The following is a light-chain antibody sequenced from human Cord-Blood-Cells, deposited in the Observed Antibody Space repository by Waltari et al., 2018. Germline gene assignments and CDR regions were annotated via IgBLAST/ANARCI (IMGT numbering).Light chain of an antibody. CDR3: QQYNNWPLT. Sequence: EIVMTQSPATLSVSPGERATLSCRASQSVSSNLAWYQQKPGQAHRLLIYGASTRATGIPARFSGSGSVTEFTLTISSLQSEDFAVYYCQQYNNWPLTFGGGTKVEIK. CDR1: QSVSSN. V-gene: IGKV3-15*01. J-gene: IGKJ4*01. CDR2: GAS.